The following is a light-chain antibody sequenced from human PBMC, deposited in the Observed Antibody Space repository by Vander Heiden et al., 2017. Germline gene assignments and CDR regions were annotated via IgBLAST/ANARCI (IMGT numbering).Light chain of an antibody. V-gene: IGKV3-11*01. Sequence: EIVLTQSPATLSLSPGERATLSCRASQSVSSYLAWYQQKPGQAPRLLIYDASNRATGIPARFSGSGSGTDFTLTISSLEPEDFAVYYCQQRRNWPPYTFGKATKLEIK. CDR2: DAS. CDR3: QQRRNWPPYT. J-gene: IGKJ2*01. CDR1: QSVSSY.